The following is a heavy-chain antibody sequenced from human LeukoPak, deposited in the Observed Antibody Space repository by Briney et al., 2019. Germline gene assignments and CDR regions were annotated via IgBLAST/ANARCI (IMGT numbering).Heavy chain of an antibody. CDR1: GGSVSSGSHY. V-gene: IGHV4-31*03. J-gene: IGHJ4*02. Sequence: SETLSLTCTVSGGSVSSGSHYWSWIRQHPGRGLEWIGYIYHSGSTFYNPSLKSRLTMSVDTSKNQFSMTLSSVTAADTALYYCARVGIYFGSGSYYYSFDSWGQGTLVTVSS. CDR3: ARVGIYFGSGSYYYSFDS. D-gene: IGHD3-10*01. CDR2: IYHSGST.